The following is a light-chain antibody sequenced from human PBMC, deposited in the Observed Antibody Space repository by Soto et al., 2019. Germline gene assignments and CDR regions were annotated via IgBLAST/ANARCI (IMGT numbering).Light chain of an antibody. CDR1: QSVSSN. J-gene: IGKJ4*01. Sequence: EILITQSPATLSVSPGERATVSCRASQSVSSNLAWYQQKPGQAPRLLIYGASTRATGIPARFSGSGSGTDFTLTISRLEPEDFAVYYCQQRANWPLPFCGRTNVDI. CDR3: QQRANWPLP. V-gene: IGKV3-15*01. CDR2: GAS.